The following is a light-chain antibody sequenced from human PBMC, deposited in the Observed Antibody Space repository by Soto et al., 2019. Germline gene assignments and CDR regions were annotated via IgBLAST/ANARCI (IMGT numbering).Light chain of an antibody. V-gene: IGKV2-28*01. CDR3: VQALQTSLT. CDR2: LGS. CDR1: QSLLHSNGYSY. J-gene: IGKJ4*01. Sequence: DNVLTQSPVSLPVTLGEPASISCRSSQSLLHSNGYSYLDWYLQKPGQSPQLLISLGSIRASGVPDRFSGSGSGTDFTLKISRVEAEDVGVYYCVQALQTSLTFGGGTTVEIK.